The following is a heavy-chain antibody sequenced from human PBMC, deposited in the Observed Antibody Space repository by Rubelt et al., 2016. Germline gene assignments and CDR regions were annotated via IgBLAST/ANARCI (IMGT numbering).Heavy chain of an antibody. Sequence: GLEWVSSISSSSSYIYYADSVKGRFTISRDNAKNSLYLQMNSLRAEDTAVYYCARGALAINGFFDYWGQGTLVTVSS. J-gene: IGHJ4*02. D-gene: IGHD1-20*01. CDR2: ISSSSSYI. V-gene: IGHV3-21*01. CDR3: ARGALAINGFFDY.